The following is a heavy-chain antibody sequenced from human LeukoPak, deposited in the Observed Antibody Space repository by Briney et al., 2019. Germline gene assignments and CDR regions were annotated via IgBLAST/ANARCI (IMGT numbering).Heavy chain of an antibody. CDR2: ITNSGGNT. CDR3: AKGGQTDRFDY. D-gene: IGHD5-12*01. V-gene: IGHV3-23*01. CDR1: GFTFNSYA. J-gene: IGHJ4*02. Sequence: PGGSLRLSRAASGFTFNSYAMSWVRQAPGKGLEWVSGITNSGGNTYYADSVKGRFTISRDNSKSTLYLQMNSLRAEDTAVFYCAKGGQTDRFDYWGQRA.